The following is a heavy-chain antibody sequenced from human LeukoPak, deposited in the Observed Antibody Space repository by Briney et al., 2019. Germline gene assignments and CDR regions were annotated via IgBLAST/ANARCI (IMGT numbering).Heavy chain of an antibody. J-gene: IGHJ5*02. V-gene: IGHV3-11*01. Sequence: GGSLRLSCAASGFTFSDYYMSWIRQAPGKGLEWVSYISSSGSTIYYADSAKGRFTISRDNAKNSLYLQMNSLRAEDTAVYYCARDSRSYYDFWSGLNWFDPWGQGTLVTVSS. CDR3: ARDSRSYYDFWSGLNWFDP. D-gene: IGHD3-3*01. CDR1: GFTFSDYY. CDR2: ISSSGSTI.